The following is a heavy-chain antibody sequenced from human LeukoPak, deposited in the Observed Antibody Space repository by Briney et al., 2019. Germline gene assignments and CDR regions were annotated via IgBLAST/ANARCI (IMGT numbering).Heavy chain of an antibody. CDR1: GFTLDNYA. CDR3: AKDMNSYGSGSSYNPWGPFDS. V-gene: IGHV3-9*01. CDR2: SAWNSGNT. D-gene: IGHD3-10*01. J-gene: IGHJ4*02. Sequence: PGGSLTLSCAASGFTLDNYAMHWVRQAPGKGLEWVSGSAWNSGNTGFAVSVKGRFTISTDNAENSLSLQMNSLTPEDTAFYFCAKDMNSYGSGSSYNPWGPFDSWGQGTLVTVSS.